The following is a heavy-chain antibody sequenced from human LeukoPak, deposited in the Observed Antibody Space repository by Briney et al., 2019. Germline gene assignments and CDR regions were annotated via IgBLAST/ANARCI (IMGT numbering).Heavy chain of an antibody. CDR2: ISWDSGSI. V-gene: IGHV3-9*01. J-gene: IGHJ4*02. CDR3: AKGPMGRGFDY. D-gene: IGHD3-10*01. CDR1: GFTFDDYA. Sequence: PGGSLRLSCAASGFTFDDYAMHWVRQAPGKGLEWVSGISWDSGSIGYADSVKGRFTISRDNAKNSLYLQMNSLRAEDTAIYYCAKGPMGRGFDYWGQGTLVTVSS.